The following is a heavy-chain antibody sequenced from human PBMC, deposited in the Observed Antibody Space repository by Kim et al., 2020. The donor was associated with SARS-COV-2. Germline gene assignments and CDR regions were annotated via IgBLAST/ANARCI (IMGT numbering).Heavy chain of an antibody. V-gene: IGHV4-59*08. Sequence: SETLSLTCTVSGGSISSYYWSWIRQPPGKGLEWIGYIYYSGSTNYNPSLKSRVTISVDTSKNQFPLKLSSVPAADTAVYYCARRGRGAVVGIWAFDIWGQGTMVTVSS. CDR2: IYYSGST. CDR3: ARRGRGAVVGIWAFDI. CDR1: GGSISSYY. J-gene: IGHJ3*02. D-gene: IGHD6-19*01.